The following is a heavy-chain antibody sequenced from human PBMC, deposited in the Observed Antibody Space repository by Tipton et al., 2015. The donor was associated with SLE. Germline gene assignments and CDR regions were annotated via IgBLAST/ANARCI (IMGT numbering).Heavy chain of an antibody. CDR2: ISSSGSTI. CDR1: GFTFSSYE. CDR3: ARGPAMTTDYYYMDV. J-gene: IGHJ6*03. D-gene: IGHD4-11*01. V-gene: IGHV3-48*03. Sequence: SLRLSCAASGFTFSSYEMNWVRQAPGKGLEWVSYISSSGSTIYYADSVKGRFTISRDNAKNSLHLKMNSLRAEDTAVYYCARGPAMTTDYYYMDVWGKGTTVTVSS.